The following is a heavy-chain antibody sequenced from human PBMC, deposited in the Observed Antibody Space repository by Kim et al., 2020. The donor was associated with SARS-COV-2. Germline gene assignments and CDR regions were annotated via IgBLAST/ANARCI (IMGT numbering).Heavy chain of an antibody. CDR3: AGGRSSGPDY. Sequence: YNDYAVSVKSRITITSDTSKNQFSLPLNSVTPEDTAVYFCAGGRSSGPDYWGQGTLVTVSS. D-gene: IGHD6-19*01. V-gene: IGHV6-1*01. J-gene: IGHJ4*02. CDR2: YN.